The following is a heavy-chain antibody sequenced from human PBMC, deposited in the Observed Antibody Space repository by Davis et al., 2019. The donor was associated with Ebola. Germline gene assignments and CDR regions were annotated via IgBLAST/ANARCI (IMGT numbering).Heavy chain of an antibody. J-gene: IGHJ4*02. D-gene: IGHD3-10*01. V-gene: IGHV3-7*03. CDR2: IKQDGSEK. Sequence: GGSLRPSCAASGITFNSYWMSWVRQAPGKGLEWVANIKQDGSEKYYVDSVKGRFTISRDNAKNSLYLQMNSLRAEDTAVYYGARDRYFGSGRGNDYWGQGTLVTVSS. CDR1: GITFNSYW. CDR3: ARDRYFGSGRGNDY.